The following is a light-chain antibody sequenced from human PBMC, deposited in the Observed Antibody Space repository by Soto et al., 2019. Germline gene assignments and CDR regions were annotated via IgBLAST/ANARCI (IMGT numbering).Light chain of an antibody. V-gene: IGLV2-14*01. CDR2: EVS. CDR3: SSYTSSGTVV. Sequence: QSALTQPASVSGSPGQSITISCTGTSSDVGRYNYVSWYQHHPGKAPKLMIYEVSNRPSGDSNRFSGSKSGDTASLTISGLQAEDEADYDCSSYTSSGTVVFGGGTKLTVL. J-gene: IGLJ2*01. CDR1: SSDVGRYNY.